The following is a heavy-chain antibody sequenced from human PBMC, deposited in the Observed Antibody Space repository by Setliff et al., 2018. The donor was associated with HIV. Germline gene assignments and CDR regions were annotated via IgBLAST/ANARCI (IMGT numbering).Heavy chain of an antibody. CDR3: ARDQSDWFY. CDR2: MYYSGNT. J-gene: IGHJ4*02. Sequence: SETLSLTCTVSGVSISNYYWSWIRQPPGKGLEWIGYMYYSGNTNYNPSLKSRVTISVDTSKSQFPLKLNSVTAADTAVYYCARDQSDWFYWGQGTPVTVSS. D-gene: IGHD3-3*01. CDR1: GVSISNYY. V-gene: IGHV4-59*01.